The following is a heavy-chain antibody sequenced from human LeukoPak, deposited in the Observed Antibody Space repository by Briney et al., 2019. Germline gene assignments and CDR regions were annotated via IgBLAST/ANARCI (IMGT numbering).Heavy chain of an antibody. CDR1: GFTFSSYA. V-gene: IGHV3-23*01. Sequence: GGSLRLSCAASGFTFSSYAMHWVRQAPGKGLEWVSGISGSGVSTYYAESVEGRFTISRDNSKNTLYLQMDNLRAEDTALYYCAKDLYCSDTSCYLFDYWGQGTLVTVSS. J-gene: IGHJ4*02. CDR3: AKDLYCSDTSCYLFDY. D-gene: IGHD2-2*01. CDR2: ISGSGVST.